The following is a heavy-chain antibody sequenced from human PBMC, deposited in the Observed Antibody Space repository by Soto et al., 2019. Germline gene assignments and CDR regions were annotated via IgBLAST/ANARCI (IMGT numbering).Heavy chain of an antibody. J-gene: IGHJ4*02. Sequence: QVQLQESGPGLVKPSETLSLTCSVSGASISSDYWSWIRQPPGKGLEWIGYIYYSGSTNYNPSLKXRXTXSXXTSKNQFSLNLSSVTAADTAVYYCASGGDYGRFDYWGQGTLVTVSS. CDR2: IYYSGST. D-gene: IGHD3-10*01. V-gene: IGHV4-59*01. CDR3: ASGGDYGRFDY. CDR1: GASISSDY.